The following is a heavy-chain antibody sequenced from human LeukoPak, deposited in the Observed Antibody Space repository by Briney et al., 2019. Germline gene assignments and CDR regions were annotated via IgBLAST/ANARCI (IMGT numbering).Heavy chain of an antibody. CDR1: GYTFTSYY. J-gene: IGHJ4*02. CDR3: AGVRPVGSLDY. V-gene: IGHV1-69*05. CDR2: IIPIFGTA. D-gene: IGHD4-23*01. Sequence: SVKVSCKASGYTFTSYYMHWVRQAPGQGLEWMGGIIPIFGTANYAQKFQGRVTITTDESTSTAYMELSSLRSEDTAVYYCAGVRPVGSLDYWGQGTLVTVSS.